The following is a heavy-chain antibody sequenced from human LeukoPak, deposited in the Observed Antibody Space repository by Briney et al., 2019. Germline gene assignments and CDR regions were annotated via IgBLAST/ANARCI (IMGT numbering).Heavy chain of an antibody. J-gene: IGHJ4*02. CDR1: GYTLTELS. CDR2: IIPIFGTA. D-gene: IGHD3-10*01. V-gene: IGHV1-69*13. Sequence: SVKVSCKVSGYTLTELSMHWVRQAPGQGLEWMGGIIPIFGTANYAQKFQGRVTITADESTSTAYMELSSLRSEDTAVYYCASDTTYYYGSGSSQFDYWGQGTLVTVSS. CDR3: ASDTTYYYGSGSSQFDY.